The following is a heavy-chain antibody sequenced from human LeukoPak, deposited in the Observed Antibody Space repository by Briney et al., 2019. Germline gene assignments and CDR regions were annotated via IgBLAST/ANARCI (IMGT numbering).Heavy chain of an antibody. Sequence: GASVKVSCKASGGTFSSYAISWVRQAPGQGVEGMGRIIPILGIANYAQKFQGRVTITADKSTSTAYMELSSLRSEDTAVYYCARGSIAAAKNYAFDIWGQGTMVTVSS. D-gene: IGHD6-13*01. CDR3: ARGSIAAAKNYAFDI. V-gene: IGHV1-69*04. CDR1: GGTFSSYA. J-gene: IGHJ3*02. CDR2: IIPILGIA.